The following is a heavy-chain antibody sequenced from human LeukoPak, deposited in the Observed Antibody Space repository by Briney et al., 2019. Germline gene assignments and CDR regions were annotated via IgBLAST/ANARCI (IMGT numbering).Heavy chain of an antibody. CDR1: GYTFTGYY. CDR3: ASTSLDSILGYYYYYYYMDV. Sequence: ASVKVSCKASGYTFTGYYMHWVRQAPGQGLEWMGWINPNSGGTNYAQKFQGRVTMTRDTSISTAYMELSRLRSDDTAVYYCASTSLDSILGYYYYYYYMDVWGKGTTVTVSS. J-gene: IGHJ6*03. D-gene: IGHD1-1*01. V-gene: IGHV1-2*02. CDR2: INPNSGGT.